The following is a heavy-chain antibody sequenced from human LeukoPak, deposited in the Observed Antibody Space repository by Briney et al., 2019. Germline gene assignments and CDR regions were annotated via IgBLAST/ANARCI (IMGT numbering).Heavy chain of an antibody. CDR2: ISSSGSTI. Sequence: GGSLRLSCAASGFTFSDYYMSWIRQAPGKGLEWVSYISSSGSTIYYADSVKGRFTISRDNAKNSLYLQMNSLRAEDTAVYYCARGAPIAASSRYFQHWGQGTLVIVSS. CDR3: ARGAPIAASSRYFQH. CDR1: GFTFSDYY. J-gene: IGHJ1*01. D-gene: IGHD6-13*01. V-gene: IGHV3-11*01.